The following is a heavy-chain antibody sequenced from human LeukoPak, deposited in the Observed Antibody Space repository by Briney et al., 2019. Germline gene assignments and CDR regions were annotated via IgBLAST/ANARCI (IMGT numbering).Heavy chain of an antibody. D-gene: IGHD6-19*01. CDR2: VSGSGSST. CDR3: AGGDTSGSSLIDY. V-gene: IGHV3-23*01. CDR1: GFTSRSYV. Sequence: GGSLRLSCAASGFTSRSYVMSWVRQAPGKGLEWVSTVSGSGSSTYYADSVKGRFTISRDSSKSTLYLQMNSLRVGDTAVYYCAGGDTSGSSLIDYWGQGTLVTVSS. J-gene: IGHJ4*02.